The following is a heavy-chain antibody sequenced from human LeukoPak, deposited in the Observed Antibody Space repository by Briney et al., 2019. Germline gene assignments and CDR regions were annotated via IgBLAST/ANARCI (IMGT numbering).Heavy chain of an antibody. J-gene: IGHJ4*02. V-gene: IGHV4-34*01. CDR3: ARLFGRGYHSSGPQSY. D-gene: IGHD3-22*01. CDR1: GGSFSGYY. Sequence: KPSETLSLTCAVYGGSFSGYYWSWIRQPPGKGLEWIGEINHSGSTNYNPSLKSRLTISVDTSNNQFSLKLNSVTAADTAIYYCARLFGRGYHSSGPQSYWSQGTLVTVSS. CDR2: INHSGST.